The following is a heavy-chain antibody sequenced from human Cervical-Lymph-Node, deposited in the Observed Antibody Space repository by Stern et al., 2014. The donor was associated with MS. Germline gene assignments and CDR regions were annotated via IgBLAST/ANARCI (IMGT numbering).Heavy chain of an antibody. CDR3: TREMAARRLDP. D-gene: IGHD5-24*01. V-gene: IGHV3-66*01. CDR2: FYSGSST. CDR1: GSTVNSNY. J-gene: IGHJ5*02. Sequence: EMHLVESGGTLVQPGGSLRLSCAASGSTVNSNYMTWVRQAPGKGLEWVSIFYSGSSTYYAESVKGRFSFSIDNSKNTLFLHMNNLRVEDTAMYYCTREMAARRLDPWGQGTLVIVSA.